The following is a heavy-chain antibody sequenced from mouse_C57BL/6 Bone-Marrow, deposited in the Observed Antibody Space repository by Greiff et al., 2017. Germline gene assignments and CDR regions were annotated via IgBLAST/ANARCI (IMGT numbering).Heavy chain of an antibody. Sequence: EVQLVESGGGLVQPKGSLKLSCAASGFSFNTYAMNWVRQAPGKGLEWVARIRSKSNNYATYYADSVKDRFTISRDDSHSMTYLQMNNVTTEHTAMYYCVREGWFPFAYWGQGTLVTVSA. V-gene: IGHV10-1*01. CDR2: IRSKSNNYAT. CDR3: VREGWFPFAY. J-gene: IGHJ3*01. D-gene: IGHD1-1*02. CDR1: GFSFNTYA.